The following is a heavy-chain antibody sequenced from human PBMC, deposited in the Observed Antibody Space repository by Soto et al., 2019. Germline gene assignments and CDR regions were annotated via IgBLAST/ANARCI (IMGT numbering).Heavy chain of an antibody. CDR2: ISYDGSNK. D-gene: IGHD3-10*01. V-gene: IGHV3-30*18. Sequence: GGSLRLSCAASGFTFSSYGMHWVRQAPGKGLEWVAVISYDGSNKYYADSVKGRFTISRDNSKNTLYLQMNSLRAEDTAVYYCAKVPYYFGSGALYYYYGMDVWGQGTTVTVSS. J-gene: IGHJ6*02. CDR3: AKVPYYFGSGALYYYYGMDV. CDR1: GFTFSSYG.